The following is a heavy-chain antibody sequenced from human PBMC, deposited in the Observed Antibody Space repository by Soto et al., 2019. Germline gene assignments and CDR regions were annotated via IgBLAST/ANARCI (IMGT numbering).Heavy chain of an antibody. CDR3: VRDFHSGSYFFDY. D-gene: IGHD1-26*01. CDR1: AFVFNSYA. Sequence: QAGGSLRLSCAASAFVFNSYAMHWVRQTPAQGLEWVAVISTDGSNKFYADSVKGRFNISRDNSKNTLYLEMTSLREEDTAMYYCVRDFHSGSYFFDYWGQGTLVTVSS. CDR2: ISTDGSNK. V-gene: IGHV3-30-3*01. J-gene: IGHJ4*02.